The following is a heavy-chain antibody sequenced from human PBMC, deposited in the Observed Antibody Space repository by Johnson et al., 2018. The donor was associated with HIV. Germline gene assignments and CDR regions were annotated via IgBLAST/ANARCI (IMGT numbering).Heavy chain of an antibody. Sequence: EVQLVESGGGVVQPGGSLRLSCAASGFTFSSYAMSWVRQAPGKGLECVSAITGGGGSKYYADSVKGRFTISRDNSKNTLYLQMNSLRAEDTAVYYCAKASEYYDRLLGAFDIWGQGTMVTVSS. J-gene: IGHJ3*02. CDR3: AKASEYYDRLLGAFDI. CDR1: GFTFSSYA. CDR2: ITGGGGSK. D-gene: IGHD3-22*01. V-gene: IGHV3-23*04.